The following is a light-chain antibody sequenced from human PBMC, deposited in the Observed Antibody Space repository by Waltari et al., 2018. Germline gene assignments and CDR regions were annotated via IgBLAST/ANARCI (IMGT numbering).Light chain of an antibody. Sequence: QSALTQPPSASGSPGLSVTIPCTGTSSDVGGYNYVSWYQQHPVKAPKLMIYEFGKRPPGVPDRFSGSKSGNTASLTVSGLQAEDEADYYCTSFAGDNTLYVFGSGTKVSVL. CDR3: TSFAGDNTLYV. CDR2: EFG. CDR1: SSDVGGYNY. J-gene: IGLJ1*01. V-gene: IGLV2-8*01.